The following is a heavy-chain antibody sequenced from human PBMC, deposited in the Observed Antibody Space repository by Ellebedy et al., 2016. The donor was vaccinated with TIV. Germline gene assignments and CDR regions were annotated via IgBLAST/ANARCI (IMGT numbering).Heavy chain of an antibody. J-gene: IGHJ6*03. D-gene: IGHD6-6*01. CDR3: AKGLAYSSSSLNYMDV. CDR2: IKQDGSEK. Sequence: GESLKISCAASGFTFSSYWMSWVRQAPGKGLEWVANIKQDGSEKYYVDSVKGRFTISRDNAKNSLYLQMNSLRAEDTALYYCAKGLAYSSSSLNYMDVWGKGTTVTVSS. V-gene: IGHV3-7*05. CDR1: GFTFSSYW.